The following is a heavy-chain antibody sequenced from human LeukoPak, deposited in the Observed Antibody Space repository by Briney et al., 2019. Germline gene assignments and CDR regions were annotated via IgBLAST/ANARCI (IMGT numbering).Heavy chain of an antibody. V-gene: IGHV4-59*01. J-gene: IGHJ4*02. CDR2: IYYSGSA. Sequence: SETLSLTCTVSGGSISGYYWSWIRRPPGKGLEWIGHIYYSGSADYNASLKSRATMFVDTSKNEFSLTLRSVTAADTAVYYCARVGDSSGYSVLDSWGQGTRVTVSS. CDR3: ARVGDSSGYSVLDS. CDR1: GGSISGYY. D-gene: IGHD3-22*01.